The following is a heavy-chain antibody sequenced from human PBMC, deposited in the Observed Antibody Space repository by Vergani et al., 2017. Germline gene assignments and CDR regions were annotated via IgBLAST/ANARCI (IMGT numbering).Heavy chain of an antibody. CDR1: GFSFSSFG. Sequence: QVQLVESGGGVVQPGRSLRLSCAASGFSFSSFGFHWVRQAPGKGLEWVAFIRYDGSNKYYADSVKGRFTISRDNFKNTLYLQMNSLRAEDTALYYCVKDIAASGNYWYFDLWGRGTLVTVSS. D-gene: IGHD6-13*01. CDR2: IRYDGSNK. CDR3: VKDIAASGNYWYFDL. V-gene: IGHV3-30*02. J-gene: IGHJ2*01.